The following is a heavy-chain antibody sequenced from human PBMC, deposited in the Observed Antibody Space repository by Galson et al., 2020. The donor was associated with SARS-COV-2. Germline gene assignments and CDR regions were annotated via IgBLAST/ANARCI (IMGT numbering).Heavy chain of an antibody. V-gene: IGHV3-7*03. Sequence: GESLKISCAASGFTFSSYWMSWVRQAPGKGLEWVANIKQDGSEKYYVDSVKGRFTISRDNAKNSLYLQMNSLRAEDTAVYYCARCDDSSGYYFPGNYYYYGMDVWGQGTTVTVSS. CDR1: GFTFSSYW. D-gene: IGHD3-22*01. J-gene: IGHJ6*02. CDR2: IKQDGSEK. CDR3: ARCDDSSGYYFPGNYYYYGMDV.